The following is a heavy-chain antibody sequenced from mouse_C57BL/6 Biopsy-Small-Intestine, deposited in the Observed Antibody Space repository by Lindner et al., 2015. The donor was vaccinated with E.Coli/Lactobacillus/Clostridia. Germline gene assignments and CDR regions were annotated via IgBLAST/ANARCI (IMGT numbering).Heavy chain of an antibody. CDR2: IIPIFGTA. J-gene: IGHJ4*01. CDR1: GGTFSSYA. D-gene: IGHD2-4*01. CDR3: ARSNYDFWSGYGWFDT. V-gene: IGHV1-81*01. Sequence: SVKVSCKASGGTFSSYAISWVRQAPGQGLEWMGGIIPIFGTANYAQKFQGRVTITADESTSTAYMELSSLRSEDTAVYYCARSNYDFWSGYGWFDTWGQGTLVTVSS.